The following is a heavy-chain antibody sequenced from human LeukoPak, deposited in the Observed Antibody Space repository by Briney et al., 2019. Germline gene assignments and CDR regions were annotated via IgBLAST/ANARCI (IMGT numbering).Heavy chain of an antibody. D-gene: IGHD2-8*01. CDR2: IDWDDDK. Sequence: SGPTLVNPTQTLTLTCTSSGFSLSTSDTSGMCVSWIRQPPGKALEWLARIDWDDDKYYSTSLKTRLTISKDTSKNQVVLTMTNMDPADTATYYCARMVSGYYYYYMDVWGKGATVTVSS. CDR1: GFSLSTSDTSGMC. J-gene: IGHJ6*03. V-gene: IGHV2-70*11. CDR3: ARMVSGYYYYYMDV.